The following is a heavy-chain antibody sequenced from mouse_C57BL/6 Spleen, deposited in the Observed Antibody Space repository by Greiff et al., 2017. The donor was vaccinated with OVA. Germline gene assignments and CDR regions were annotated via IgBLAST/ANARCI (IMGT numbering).Heavy chain of an antibody. Sequence: QVQLKESGAELVRPGASVKLSCKASGYTFTDYYINWVKQRPGQGLEWIARIYPGSGNTYYNEKFKGKATLTAEKSSSTAYMQLSSLTSEDSAVYFCARGEDYEAMDYWGQGTSVTVSS. D-gene: IGHD2-4*01. V-gene: IGHV1-76*01. CDR1: GYTFTDYY. J-gene: IGHJ4*01. CDR3: ARGEDYEAMDY. CDR2: IYPGSGNT.